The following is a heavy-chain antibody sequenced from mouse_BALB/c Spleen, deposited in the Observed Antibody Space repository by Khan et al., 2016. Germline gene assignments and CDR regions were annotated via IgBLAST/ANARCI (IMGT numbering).Heavy chain of an antibody. D-gene: IGHD1-1*02. Sequence: EVKLEESGGGLVQPGGSMKLSCAASGFTFSDAWMDCVLHFSQRGLDWVSEIRSKDNNQATSYAESVTERFTISRDDFKSSVYLQMHSIIAEDTGVSCCTGLSGSGWFAYWCQGTLVTVSS. V-gene: IGHV6-6*01. CDR3: TGLSGSGWFAY. CDR2: IRSKDNNQAT. J-gene: IGHJ3*01. CDR1: GFTFSDAW.